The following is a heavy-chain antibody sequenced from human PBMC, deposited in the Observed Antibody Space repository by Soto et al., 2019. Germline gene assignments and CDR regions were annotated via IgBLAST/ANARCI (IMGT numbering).Heavy chain of an antibody. CDR2: IWYDGSNK. CDR3: ARDPADGTEYFQH. V-gene: IGHV3-33*01. Sequence: QVQLVESGGGVVQPGRSLRLSCAASGFTFSSYGMHWVRQAPGKGLEWVAVIWYDGSNKYYADSVKGRFTISRDNSKNTLYLQMNSLRAEDTAVYYCARDPADGTEYFQHWGQGTLVTVSS. CDR1: GFTFSSYG. J-gene: IGHJ1*01. D-gene: IGHD1-1*01.